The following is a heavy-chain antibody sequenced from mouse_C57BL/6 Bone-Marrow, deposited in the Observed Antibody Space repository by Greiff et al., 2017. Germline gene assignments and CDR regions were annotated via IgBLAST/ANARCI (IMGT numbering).Heavy chain of an antibody. J-gene: IGHJ2*01. Sequence: VQLKQSGAELVKPGASVKLSCTASGFNIKDYYIHWVKQRTEQGLEWIGRIDPEDGETKYAPKFQDKATITADTSSNTAYLQLSSLTSEDTAVYYCTRSLIYYGTNYWGQGTTLTASS. CDR3: TRSLIYYGTNY. D-gene: IGHD1-1*01. V-gene: IGHV14-2*01. CDR2: IDPEDGET. CDR1: GFNIKDYY.